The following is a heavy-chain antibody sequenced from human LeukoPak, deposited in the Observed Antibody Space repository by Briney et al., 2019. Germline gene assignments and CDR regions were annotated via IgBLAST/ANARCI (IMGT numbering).Heavy chain of an antibody. J-gene: IGHJ6*04. Sequence: GGSLRLSCAASGFTLSLYWMGWVRQAPGKGLEWVANLKEDGSEEYYVDSVRGRFTITRDNAKNSLYLQMNSLRAEDTAVYYCAELGITMIGGVWGKGTTVTISS. V-gene: IGHV3-7*01. CDR1: GFTLSLYW. CDR3: AELGITMIGGV. D-gene: IGHD3-10*02. CDR2: LKEDGSEE.